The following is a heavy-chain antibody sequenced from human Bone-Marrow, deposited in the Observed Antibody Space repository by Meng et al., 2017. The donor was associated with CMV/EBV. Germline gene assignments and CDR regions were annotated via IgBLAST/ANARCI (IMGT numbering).Heavy chain of an antibody. Sequence: SVKVSCKASGGTFSSYAISWVRQAPGQGLEWMGGIIPIFGTANYAQKFQGRVTITTDESTSTAYMELSSLRSEDTAVYYCARAGYCSSTSCYRVLNYWGQGTLVTVSS. V-gene: IGHV1-69*05. CDR3: ARAGYCSSTSCYRVLNY. CDR1: GGTFSSYA. J-gene: IGHJ4*02. D-gene: IGHD2-2*02. CDR2: IIPIFGTA.